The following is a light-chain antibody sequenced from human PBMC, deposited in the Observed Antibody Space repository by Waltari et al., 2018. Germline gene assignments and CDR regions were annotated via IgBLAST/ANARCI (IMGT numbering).Light chain of an antibody. CDR2: DAS. Sequence: VLTPSHAALFLSPEEHAHLPCRASQSVNSCLAWYQQKPGQAPRLLIYDASNRATGIPARFSGSGSGTDFTLTISSLEPEDFAVYYCQQRSNWPGTFGQGTKVEIK. CDR1: QSVNSC. J-gene: IGKJ1*01. V-gene: IGKV3-11*01. CDR3: QQRSNWPGT.